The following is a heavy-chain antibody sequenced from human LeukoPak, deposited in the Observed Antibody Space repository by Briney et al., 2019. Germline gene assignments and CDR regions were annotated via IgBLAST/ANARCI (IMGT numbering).Heavy chain of an antibody. CDR3: ARGLARTSMVTRGGVRFDY. D-gene: IGHD5-18*01. CDR2: IIPIFGTA. CDR1: GGTFSSYA. J-gene: IGHJ4*02. Sequence: SVKVSCKASGGTFSSYAISWVRQAPGQGLEWMGGIIPIFGTANYAQKFQGRVTITADESTSTAYMELSSLRSEDTAVYYCARGLARTSMVTRGGVRFDYWGQGTLVTVSS. V-gene: IGHV1-69*13.